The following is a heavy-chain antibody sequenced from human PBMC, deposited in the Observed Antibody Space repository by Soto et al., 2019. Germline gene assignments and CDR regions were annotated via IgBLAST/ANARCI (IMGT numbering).Heavy chain of an antibody. Sequence: PVESLKIACKGSGYIFTSYWICWCLQMPGKGLEWMGIIYPGDSDTRYSPSFQGQVTISADKSISTAYLQWSSLKASDTAMYYCAAITGTGYFDYWGQGTLVTVSS. CDR1: GYIFTSYW. J-gene: IGHJ4*02. CDR2: IYPGDSDT. D-gene: IGHD3-10*01. CDR3: AAITGTGYFDY. V-gene: IGHV5-51*01.